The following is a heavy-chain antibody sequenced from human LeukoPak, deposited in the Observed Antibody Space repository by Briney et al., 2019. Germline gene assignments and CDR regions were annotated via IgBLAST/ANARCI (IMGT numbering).Heavy chain of an antibody. Sequence: GGSLRLSCAGSGFSFSGYSMNWVRQAPGKGLEWVSTITSSSSYIYYSDSVKGRFTISRDNAKNSLYLQMNSLRAEDTAVYYCARLYDDYTNGHFDSWGQGTLVTVSS. CDR1: GFSFSGYS. V-gene: IGHV3-21*01. CDR2: ITSSSSYI. D-gene: IGHD4-11*01. J-gene: IGHJ4*02. CDR3: ARLYDDYTNGHFDS.